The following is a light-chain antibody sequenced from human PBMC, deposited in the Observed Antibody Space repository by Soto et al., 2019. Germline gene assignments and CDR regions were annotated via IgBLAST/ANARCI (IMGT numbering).Light chain of an antibody. V-gene: IGKV1-5*01. CDR3: QHYNRFST. J-gene: IGKJ1*01. Sequence: DIQMTQSPPTLSASVGDRVTITCRASQSISRTLAWYQQKPGKAPKLLIFEASTLESGLPSRFSGRGSGTEFTLAVSSLQPDDFAAYYCQHYNRFSTFGQGTKVDIK. CDR2: EAS. CDR1: QSISRT.